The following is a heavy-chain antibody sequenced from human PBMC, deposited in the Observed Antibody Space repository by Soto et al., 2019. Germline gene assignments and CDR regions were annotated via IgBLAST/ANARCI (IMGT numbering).Heavy chain of an antibody. V-gene: IGHV4-34*01. J-gene: IGHJ5*02. CDR1: GGSFSGYY. Sequence: SETLSLTCAVYGGSFSGYYWSWIRQPPGKGLEWIGEINHSGSTNYNPSLKSRVTISVDTSKNQFSLKLSSVTAADTAVYYCAREGYCSSTSCSRASYNWFDPWGQGTLVTVS. CDR3: AREGYCSSTSCSRASYNWFDP. D-gene: IGHD2-2*01. CDR2: INHSGST.